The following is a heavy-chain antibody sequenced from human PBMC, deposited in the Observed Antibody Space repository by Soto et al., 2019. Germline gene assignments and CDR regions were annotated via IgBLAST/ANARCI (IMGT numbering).Heavy chain of an antibody. V-gene: IGHV3-48*01. J-gene: IGHJ5*02. D-gene: IGHD2-2*01. CDR1: GFTFSSYS. CDR2: ISSSSSTI. CDR3: ARDHSSTSCYVCSWFDP. Sequence: EVQLVESGGGLVQPGGSLRLSCAASGFTFSSYSLNWVRQAPGKGLEWVSYISSSSSTIYYADSVKGRFTISRDNAKNSLYLQMNSLRAEDTAVYYCARDHSSTSCYVCSWFDPWGQGTLVTVSS.